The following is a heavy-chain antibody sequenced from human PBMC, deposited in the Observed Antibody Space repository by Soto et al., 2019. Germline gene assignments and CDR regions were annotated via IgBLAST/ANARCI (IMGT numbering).Heavy chain of an antibody. D-gene: IGHD2-15*01. V-gene: IGHV4-39*01. CDR2: IYYSGST. Sequence: TLSLTCTIIYVSISSSSYYWSSNCQPPGKGLEWIGSIYYSGSTYYNPSLKSRVTISVDTSKNQFSLKLSSVTAADTAVYYCARQKVVAAKGMDVWGQGTTVT. CDR3: ARQKVVAAKGMDV. CDR1: YVSISSSSYY. J-gene: IGHJ6*02.